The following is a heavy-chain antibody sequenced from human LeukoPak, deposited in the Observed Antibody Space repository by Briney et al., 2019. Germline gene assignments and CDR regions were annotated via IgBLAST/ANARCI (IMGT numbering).Heavy chain of an antibody. J-gene: IGHJ3*02. CDR3: AGQARPGSAEGAFDI. CDR2: ISTAGDP. CDR1: GFTFSSYD. V-gene: IGHV3-13*05. Sequence: GGSLRLSCAASGFTFSSYDMHWVRQDKGKGLEWVSAISTAGDPYYLGSVKGRFTISRENAKNSFYLQMNSLRAGDTAVYYCAGQARPGSAEGAFDIWGQGTMVTVST. D-gene: IGHD2-2*01.